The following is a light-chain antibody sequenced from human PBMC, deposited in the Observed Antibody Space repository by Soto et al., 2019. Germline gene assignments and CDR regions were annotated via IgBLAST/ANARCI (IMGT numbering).Light chain of an antibody. V-gene: IGLV1-44*01. Sequence: QSVLTQPPSASGTPGQRVTISCSGSSSNIGSNALNWYQQLPGTAPKLLIYRNNQRPSGVPDRFSGSKSGTSASLAISVLQSEDEDAYYCATWDDSLNCLVFGGGTKVTVL. CDR3: ATWDDSLNCLV. CDR1: SSNIGSNA. J-gene: IGLJ3*02. CDR2: RNN.